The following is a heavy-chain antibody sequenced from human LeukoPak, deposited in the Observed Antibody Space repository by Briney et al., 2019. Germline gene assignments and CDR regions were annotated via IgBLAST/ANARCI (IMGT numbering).Heavy chain of an antibody. CDR2: ISGSTNYI. CDR1: GFTFSDYY. J-gene: IGHJ4*02. V-gene: IGHV3-11*05. Sequence: GGSLRLSCAASGFTFSDYYMSWIRQAPGKGLEWLSYISGSTNYIAYADSVRGRFTVSRDNAKNSLYLQMNSLRAEDTAVYYCARDSQDLADEHSHWGRGALVTVSS. D-gene: IGHD6-19*01. CDR3: ARDSQDLADEHSH.